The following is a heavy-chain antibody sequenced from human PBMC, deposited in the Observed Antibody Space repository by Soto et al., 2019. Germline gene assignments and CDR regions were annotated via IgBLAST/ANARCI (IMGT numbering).Heavy chain of an antibody. CDR3: ARHSALRGYCISTSCYGYYYGMDV. J-gene: IGHJ6*02. D-gene: IGHD2-2*01. Sequence: QVQLVQSGAEVKKPGSSVKVSCKASGGTFSSYAISWVRQAPGQGLEWMGWIIPIFGTADYAQKFQGRVTITADESTSTAYMELSSVRSEDTAVYYCARHSALRGYCISTSCYGYYYGMDVWGQGTTVTVSS. CDR2: IIPIFGTA. V-gene: IGHV1-69*12. CDR1: GGTFSSYA.